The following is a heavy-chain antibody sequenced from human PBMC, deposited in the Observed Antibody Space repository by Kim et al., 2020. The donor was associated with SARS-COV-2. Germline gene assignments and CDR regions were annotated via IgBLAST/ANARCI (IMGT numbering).Heavy chain of an antibody. CDR2: IYPGDSDT. J-gene: IGHJ6*02. CDR3: ARRKYCTNGVCYPPRSEYGMDV. Sequence: GESLKISCKGSGYSFTSYWIGWVRQMPGKGLEWMGIIYPGDSDTRYSPSFQGQVTISADKSISTAYLQWSSLKASDTAMYYCARRKYCTNGVCYPPRSEYGMDVWGQGTTVTVSS. CDR1: GYSFTSYW. D-gene: IGHD2-8*01. V-gene: IGHV5-51*01.